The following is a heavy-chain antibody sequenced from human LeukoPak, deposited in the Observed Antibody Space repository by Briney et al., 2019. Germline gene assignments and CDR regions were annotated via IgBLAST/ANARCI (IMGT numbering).Heavy chain of an antibody. Sequence: ASVKVSCKASVYTFTSYGISWVRQAPGQGLEWMGWISAYNGNTNYAQKLQGRVTMTGDTSISTAYMELSRLRSDDTAVYYCARDGVYSSGWYVDYWGQGTLVTVSS. CDR1: VYTFTSYG. J-gene: IGHJ4*02. V-gene: IGHV1-18*01. CDR2: ISAYNGNT. D-gene: IGHD6-19*01. CDR3: ARDGVYSSGWYVDY.